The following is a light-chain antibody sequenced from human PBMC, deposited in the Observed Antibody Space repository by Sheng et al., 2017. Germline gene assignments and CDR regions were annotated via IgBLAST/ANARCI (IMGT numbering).Light chain of an antibody. CDR3: CSYVDYSWV. CDR1: NSDVGRYNL. V-gene: IGLV2-23*02. J-gene: IGLJ3*02. CDR2: EVT. Sequence: QSALTQPASVSGSPGQSITISCIGTNSDVGRYNLVSWYQQLPGKAPKFIIYEVTKRPAGVSNRFSGSKSGNTASLTISGLQAEDEADYFCCSYVDYSWVFCGGTKLTVL.